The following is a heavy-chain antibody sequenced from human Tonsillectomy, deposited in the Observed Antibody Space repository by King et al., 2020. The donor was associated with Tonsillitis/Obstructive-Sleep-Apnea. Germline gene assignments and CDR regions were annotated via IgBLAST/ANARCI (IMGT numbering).Heavy chain of an antibody. CDR3: ARDIVVVVAARGSNWFDP. Sequence: QLVQSGAEVKKPGSSVKVSCKASGYTFTSYYMHWVRQAPAQGRERMGIINPRGGSTRYAQKCQGRVTMIRDTSTSTVYMERSSLRAEETAVYYCARDIVVVVAARGSNWFDPWGQGTLVTVSS. V-gene: IGHV1-46*01. CDR1: GYTFTSYY. CDR2: INPRGGST. J-gene: IGHJ5*02. D-gene: IGHD2-15*01.